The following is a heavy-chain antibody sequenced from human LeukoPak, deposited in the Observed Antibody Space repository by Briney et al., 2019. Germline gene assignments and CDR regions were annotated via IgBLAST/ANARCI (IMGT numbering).Heavy chain of an antibody. CDR3: ARGLRREQQLLRAFDY. J-gene: IGHJ4*02. D-gene: IGHD6-13*01. Sequence: PSVKVSCKASGYTFTNYDINWVRQASGQGLEWMGWMNPNSGNTGSAQKFQGRVTMTSNTSISTAYMELSSLRSEDTAVYYCARGLRREQQLLRAFDYWGQGTPVTVSS. V-gene: IGHV1-8*01. CDR1: GYTFTNYD. CDR2: MNPNSGNT.